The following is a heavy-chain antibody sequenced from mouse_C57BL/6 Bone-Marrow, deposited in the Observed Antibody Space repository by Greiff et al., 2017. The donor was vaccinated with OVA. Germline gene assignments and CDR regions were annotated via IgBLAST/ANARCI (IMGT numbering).Heavy chain of an antibody. CDR2: ISYDGSN. CDR3: ARGPYYYGSSYWYFDV. CDR1: GYSITSGYY. V-gene: IGHV3-6*01. Sequence: EVKLVESGPGLVKPSQSLSLTCSVTGYSITSGYYWNWIRQFPGNKLEWMGYISYDGSNNYNPSLKNRISITRDTSKNQFFLKLNSVTTEDTATYYCARGPYYYGSSYWYFDVWGTGTTVTVSS. J-gene: IGHJ1*03. D-gene: IGHD1-1*01.